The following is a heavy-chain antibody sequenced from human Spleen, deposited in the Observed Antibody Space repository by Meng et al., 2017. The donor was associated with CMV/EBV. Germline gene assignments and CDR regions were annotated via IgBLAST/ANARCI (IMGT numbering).Heavy chain of an antibody. V-gene: IGHV2-5*01. J-gene: IGHJ5*02. CDR2: IYWNNDK. CDR1: RRASGVG. D-gene: IGHD3-10*01. CDR3: AHRRSRGVHPENWFDP. Sequence: RRASGVGVGGVRQPPGKDLEWLAVIYWNNDKHYSPSLKSRLTITKDTYKNQVVLTMTNMDPVDTATYYCAHRRSRGVHPENWFDPWGQGTLVTVSS.